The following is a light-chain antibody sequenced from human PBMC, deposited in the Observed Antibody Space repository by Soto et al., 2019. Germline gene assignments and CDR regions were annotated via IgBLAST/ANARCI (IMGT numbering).Light chain of an antibody. J-gene: IGKJ4*01. CDR2: DAS. CDR1: QSVGSY. V-gene: IGKV3-11*01. CDR3: QQRSDWPST. Sequence: EIVLTQSPATLSLSPGDRATLSCRASQSVGSYLGWYQQRPGQAPRLLIYDASNRATGIPARFSGSGSGTDFTLTISSQAPEDFAVYYCQQRSDWPSTFGGGTKVEIK.